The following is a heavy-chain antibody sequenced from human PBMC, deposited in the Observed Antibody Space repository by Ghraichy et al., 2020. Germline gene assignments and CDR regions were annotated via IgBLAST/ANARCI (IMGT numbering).Heavy chain of an antibody. V-gene: IGHV3-53*01. CDR2: IDSGGTT. Sequence: SLRLSCAASGFTVSSTYMSWVRQAPGKGLEWVSIIDSGGTTYYAGSVKGRFSVSRDNSRNALFLQMDSLRAEDTAVYYCARALEPSATHSYFYTTMDVWGQGTTVNVS. J-gene: IGHJ6*02. D-gene: IGHD3-22*01. CDR3: ARALEPSATHSYFYTTMDV. CDR1: GFTVSSTY.